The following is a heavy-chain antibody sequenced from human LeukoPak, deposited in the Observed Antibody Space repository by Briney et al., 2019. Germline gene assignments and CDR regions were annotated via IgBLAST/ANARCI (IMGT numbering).Heavy chain of an antibody. CDR2: IIPIFGTA. CDR1: GGTFISYA. Sequence: SVKVSCKASGGTFISYAISWVRQAPGQGLEWMGGIIPIFGTANYAQKYQGRVTITADESTSTAYMELSSLRSEDTAVHYCARGSYCGGDCYRYFDYWGQGTLVTVSS. D-gene: IGHD2-21*02. J-gene: IGHJ4*02. V-gene: IGHV1-69*01. CDR3: ARGSYCGGDCYRYFDY.